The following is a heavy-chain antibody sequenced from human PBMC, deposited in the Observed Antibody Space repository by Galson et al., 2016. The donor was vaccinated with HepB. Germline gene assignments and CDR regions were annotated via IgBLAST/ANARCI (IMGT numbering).Heavy chain of an antibody. CDR3: ARDRYGAAVNGVFDH. Sequence: SLRLSCAASGFTFSSYEMNWVRQAPGKGLEWVSYISSGGTTIYYADSVKGRFTISRDNAKNSLYLQMNSLRAEDTAVYYCARDRYGAAVNGVFDHWGQGTLVTVSS. CDR2: ISSGGTTI. CDR1: GFTFSSYE. J-gene: IGHJ4*02. D-gene: IGHD5-18*01. V-gene: IGHV3-48*03.